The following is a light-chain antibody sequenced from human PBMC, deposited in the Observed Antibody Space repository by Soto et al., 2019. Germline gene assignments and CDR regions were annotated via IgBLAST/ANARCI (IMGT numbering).Light chain of an antibody. CDR1: SSNIGAGYG. CDR3: QSYDSSLSGWV. J-gene: IGLJ3*02. Sequence: QSVLTQPPSVSGAPGQRVTISCTGSSSNIGAGYGVHWYQQLPGTAPKLLIYGNSNRPSGVPDRFSASKSGTSASLAITGLRAEDEADYYCQSYDSSLSGWVFGGGTKLTVL. CDR2: GNS. V-gene: IGLV1-40*01.